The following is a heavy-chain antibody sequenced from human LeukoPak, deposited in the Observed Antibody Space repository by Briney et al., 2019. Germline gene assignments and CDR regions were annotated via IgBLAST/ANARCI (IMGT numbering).Heavy chain of an antibody. CDR3: AGDPRYTGYAFQP. CDR2: IWPHGTNT. J-gene: IGHJ2*01. Sequence: PGGSLRLSCAASGFTFNNYDMHWVRQAPGKGLEWVAFIWPHGTNTYYGDSVKGRFTISRDNSKNTLYLQMNSLRAEDTAVYYCAGDPRYTGYAFQPWGRGTLVTVSS. CDR1: GFTFNNYD. D-gene: IGHD5-12*01. V-gene: IGHV3-33*01.